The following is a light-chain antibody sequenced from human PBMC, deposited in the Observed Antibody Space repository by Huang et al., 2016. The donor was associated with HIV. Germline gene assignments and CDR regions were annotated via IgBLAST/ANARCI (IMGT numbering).Light chain of an antibody. CDR1: QRISNW. CDR3: QQYKSYSPRA. V-gene: IGKV1-5*03. J-gene: IGKJ1*01. Sequence: DIQMTQSPSALSASLGDRVTITCRASQRISNWLAWYQQKPGTAPKLLIYKASSLQNGVPARFSGSGSGTEFTPTISSLQPDDFATYYCQQYKSYSPRAFGQGTKVEIK. CDR2: KAS.